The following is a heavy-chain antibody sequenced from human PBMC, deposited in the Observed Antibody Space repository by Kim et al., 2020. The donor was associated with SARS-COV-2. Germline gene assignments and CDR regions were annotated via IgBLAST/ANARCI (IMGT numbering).Heavy chain of an antibody. CDR1: GYSFTSYW. CDR3: ARRITIFGVARDAFDI. V-gene: IGHV5-51*01. Sequence: GESLKISCKGSGYSFTSYWIGWVRQMPGKGLEWMGIIYPGDSDTRYSPSFQGQVTISADKSISTAYLQWSSLKASDTAMYYCARRITIFGVARDAFDIWGQGTMVTVTS. D-gene: IGHD3-3*01. CDR2: IYPGDSDT. J-gene: IGHJ3*02.